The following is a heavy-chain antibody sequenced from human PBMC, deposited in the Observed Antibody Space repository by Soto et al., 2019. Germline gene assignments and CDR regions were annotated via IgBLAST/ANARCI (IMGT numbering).Heavy chain of an antibody. CDR2: IDSNGSPI. Sequence: PGGSLRLSCAASGFTLSSYNMNWVRQAPGKGLEWVAYIDSNGSPIYYADSVKGRFTISRDNAQNSLYLQMNSLRVEDTAVYYCARVSRKPQTYWTPRTLVTVSS. CDR1: GFTLSSYN. CDR3: ARVSRKPQTY. J-gene: IGHJ4*02. V-gene: IGHV3-48*01.